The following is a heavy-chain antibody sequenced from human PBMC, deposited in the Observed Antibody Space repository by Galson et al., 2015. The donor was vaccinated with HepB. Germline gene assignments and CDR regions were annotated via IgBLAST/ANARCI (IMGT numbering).Heavy chain of an antibody. CDR2: IIPILGIA. J-gene: IGHJ4*02. CDR1: GGTFSSYA. V-gene: IGHV1-69*04. D-gene: IGHD2-2*02. CDR3: ASSFCSSTSCYSGGDY. Sequence: SVKVSCKASGGTFSSYAISWVRQAPGQGLEWMERIIPILGIANYAQKFQGRVTITADKSTSTAYMELSSLRSEDTAVYYCASSFCSSTSCYSGGDYWGQGTLVTVSS.